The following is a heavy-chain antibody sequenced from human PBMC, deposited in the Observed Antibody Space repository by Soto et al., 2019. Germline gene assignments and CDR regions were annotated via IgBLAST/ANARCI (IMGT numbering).Heavy chain of an antibody. V-gene: IGHV4-30-2*01. CDR3: ARVTYYYGSGSYYPVAFDI. Sequence: PSETLSLTCAVSGGSISSGGYSWSWIRQPPGKGLEWIGYIYHSGSTYYNPSLKSRVTISVDTSKNQFSLKLSSVTAADTAVYYCARVTYYYGSGSYYPVAFDIWGEGTMVTVSS. CDR2: IYHSGST. CDR1: GGSISSGGYS. J-gene: IGHJ3*02. D-gene: IGHD3-10*01.